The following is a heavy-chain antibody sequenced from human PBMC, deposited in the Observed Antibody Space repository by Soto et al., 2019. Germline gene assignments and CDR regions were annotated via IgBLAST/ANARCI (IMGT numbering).Heavy chain of an antibody. CDR2: INGNGANT. J-gene: IGHJ4*02. D-gene: IGHD3-10*01. CDR1: GFTFNYYG. Sequence: PGGSLRLSCAASGFTFNYYGMNWVRQAPGKGLEWVSAINGNGANTYYADSVRGRFTISRDNSKNTLYLQMHSLRAEDTALYFCAKESGSSRPFDYWGQGTLVTVSS. V-gene: IGHV3-23*01. CDR3: AKESGSSRPFDY.